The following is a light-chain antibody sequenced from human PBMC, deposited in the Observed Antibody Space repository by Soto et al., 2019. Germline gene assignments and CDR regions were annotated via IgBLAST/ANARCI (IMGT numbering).Light chain of an antibody. CDR2: WAS. CDR3: QQYYSKPLT. CDR1: QRVLYISNNKNY. Sequence: DILMTQSPDSLAVSLGERATINCKSSQRVLYISNNKNYLAWYQQKAGQPPKLLIYWASTRESGVPDRFSGSGSGTDFTLTISSLQAEDVALYYCQQYYSKPLTFGGGTKVDI. J-gene: IGKJ4*01. V-gene: IGKV4-1*01.